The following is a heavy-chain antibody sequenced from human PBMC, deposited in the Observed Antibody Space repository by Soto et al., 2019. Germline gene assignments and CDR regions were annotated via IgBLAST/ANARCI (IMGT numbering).Heavy chain of an antibody. CDR1: GYTFTSYA. CDR2: INAGNGNT. Sequence: ASVKVSCKASGYTFTSYAMHWVRQAPGQRLEWMGWINAGNGNTKYSQKFQGRVTITRGTSASTAYMELSSLRSEDTAVYYCARDQMPGVGAFDIWGQGTMVTVSS. CDR3: ARDQMPGVGAFDI. J-gene: IGHJ3*02. D-gene: IGHD2-2*01. V-gene: IGHV1-3*01.